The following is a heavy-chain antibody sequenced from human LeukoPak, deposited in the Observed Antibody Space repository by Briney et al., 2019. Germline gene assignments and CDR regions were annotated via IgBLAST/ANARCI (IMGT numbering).Heavy chain of an antibody. D-gene: IGHD4-17*01. CDR3: ARAKATVTTCYFDY. CDR2: INSDGSST. CDR1: GFTFSSYW. J-gene: IGHJ4*02. V-gene: IGHV3-74*01. Sequence: GGSLRLSCAASGFTFSSYWMHWARQAPGKGLVWVSRINSDGSSTSYADSVKGRFTISRDNAKNTLYLQMNSLRAEDTAVYYCARAKATVTTCYFDYWGQGTLVTVSS.